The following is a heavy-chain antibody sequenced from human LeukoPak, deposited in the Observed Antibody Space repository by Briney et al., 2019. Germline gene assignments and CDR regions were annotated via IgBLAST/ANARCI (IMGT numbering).Heavy chain of an antibody. CDR2: IYYSGST. V-gene: IGHV4-30-4*01. CDR3: ARDSLDYGVDY. D-gene: IGHD4-17*01. Sequence: SQTLSLTCTVSGGSISSGDYYWSWIRQPPGKGLEWIGYIYYSGSTYYNPSHKSRVTISVDTSKNQFSLKLSSVTAADTAVYYCARDSLDYGVDYWGQGTLVTVSS. J-gene: IGHJ4*02. CDR1: GGSISSGDYY.